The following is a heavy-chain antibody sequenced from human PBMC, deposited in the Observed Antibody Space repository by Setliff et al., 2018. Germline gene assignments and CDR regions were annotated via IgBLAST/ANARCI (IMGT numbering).Heavy chain of an antibody. J-gene: IGHJ6*03. CDR3: ARSPFVYSNGDGYYYDRNYYCYMDV. Sequence: SETLSLTCTFSGDSISNYYWSWVRQPPGKGLEWIGYVSTTGSTNYNPSLTSRVTILLDTSKKQFSLNLSSVTAADTAVYYRARSPFVYSNGDGYYYDRNYYCYMDVWGKGTTVTVSS. D-gene: IGHD3-22*01. CDR2: VSTTGST. V-gene: IGHV4-4*08. CDR1: GDSISNYY.